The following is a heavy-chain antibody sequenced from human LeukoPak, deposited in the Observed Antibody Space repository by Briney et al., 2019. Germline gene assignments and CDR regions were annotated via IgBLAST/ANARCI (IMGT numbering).Heavy chain of an antibody. J-gene: IGHJ4*02. V-gene: IGHV3-30*18. CDR1: GFTFSSYG. Sequence: GGSLRLSCAASGFTFSSYGMHWVRQAPGKGLEWVAVISYDGSNKYYADSVKGRFTISRDNSKNTLYLQMNSLRAEDTAVYYCAKGKYSSSWYGYWGQGTLVTVSS. CDR2: ISYDGSNK. CDR3: AKGKYSSSWYGY. D-gene: IGHD6-13*01.